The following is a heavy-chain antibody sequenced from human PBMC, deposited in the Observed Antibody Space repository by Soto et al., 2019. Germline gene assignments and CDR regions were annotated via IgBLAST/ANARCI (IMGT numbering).Heavy chain of an antibody. CDR3: ARDRKNSGSYYFDY. CDR2: ISAGGVST. D-gene: IGHD1-26*01. V-gene: IGHV3-23*01. CDR1: GFTFGFNA. J-gene: IGHJ4*02. Sequence: PGGSLRLSCAATGFTFGFNALSWVRQAPGKGLEWVSSISAGGVSTKYADSVRGRFTISRDNSKNTLYLQMNSLSAADTAVYYCARDRKNSGSYYFDYWGQGTLVTVSS.